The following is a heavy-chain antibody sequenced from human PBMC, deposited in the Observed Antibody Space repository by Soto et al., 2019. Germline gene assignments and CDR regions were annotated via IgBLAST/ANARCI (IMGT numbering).Heavy chain of an antibody. J-gene: IGHJ6*02. CDR1: GYSFTSYG. CDR3: ARGGYCSGGSCYSTDYYYGMDV. V-gene: IGHV1-18*01. Sequence: ASVKVSCKAAGYSFTSYGISWVRQAPGQGLEWMGWISAYNGNTKNAQKLQGRVTMTTDTSTSTAYMELRSLRSDDTAVYYCARGGYCSGGSCYSTDYYYGMDVWGQGTTVTVSS. CDR2: ISAYNGNT. D-gene: IGHD2-15*01.